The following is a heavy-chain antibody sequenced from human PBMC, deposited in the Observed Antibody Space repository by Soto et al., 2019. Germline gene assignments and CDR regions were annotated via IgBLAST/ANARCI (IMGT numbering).Heavy chain of an antibody. Sequence: QVQLVESGGGVVQPGGSLRLSCAASGFTFSSCAMHWVRQAPGKGLEWVALISYDGSNKYYADSVKGRFTISRDNSKNTLYLQMNSLRAEDTAVYYCARDKRDLRFLEWSYYFDSWGQGTLVTVSS. CDR3: ARDKRDLRFLEWSYYFDS. CDR1: GFTFSSCA. D-gene: IGHD3-3*01. CDR2: ISYDGSNK. V-gene: IGHV3-30-3*01. J-gene: IGHJ4*02.